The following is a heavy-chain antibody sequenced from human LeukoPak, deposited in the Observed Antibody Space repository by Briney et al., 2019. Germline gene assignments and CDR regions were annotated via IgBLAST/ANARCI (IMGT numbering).Heavy chain of an antibody. J-gene: IGHJ4*02. CDR1: GFTFSDYY. CDR2: ISSGRTYT. Sequence: GGSLRLSCAASGFTFSDYYMSWIRQAPGKGLEWVSYISSGRTYTNYADSVKGRFTISRDNAKNSLYLQMNSLRAEDTAVYYCASIRGGYYFDYWGQGTLVTVSS. V-gene: IGHV3-11*03. CDR3: ASIRGGYYFDY. D-gene: IGHD3-16*01.